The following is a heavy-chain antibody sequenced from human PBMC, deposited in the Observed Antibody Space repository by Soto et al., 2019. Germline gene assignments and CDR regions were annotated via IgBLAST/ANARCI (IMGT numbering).Heavy chain of an antibody. CDR3: ARIAVAGTPLDYYYYGMGV. J-gene: IGHJ6*02. V-gene: IGHV3-33*01. CDR1: GFTFSSYG. CDR2: IWYDGSNK. D-gene: IGHD6-19*01. Sequence: QVQLVESGGGVVQPGRSLRLSCAASGFTFSSYGMHWVRQAPGKGLEWVAVIWYDGSNKYYADSVKGRFTISRDNSKNTLYLQMNSLRAEDTAVYYCARIAVAGTPLDYYYYGMGVWGQGTTVTVSS.